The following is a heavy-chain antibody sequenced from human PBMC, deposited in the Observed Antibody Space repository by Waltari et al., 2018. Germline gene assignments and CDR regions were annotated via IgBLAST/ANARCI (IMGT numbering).Heavy chain of an antibody. Sequence: QVQLQESGPGLVKPSQTLSLTCTVSGGSISSGSYYWSWIRQPAGKGLEWIGRIYTSGSTNYNPSLKSRVTISVDTAKNQFSLKLSSVTAADTAVYYCARDRTGDGDGYWYFDLWGRGTLVTVSS. CDR3: ARDRTGDGDGYWYFDL. V-gene: IGHV4-61*02. CDR1: GGSISSGSYY. CDR2: IYTSGST. D-gene: IGHD7-27*01. J-gene: IGHJ2*01.